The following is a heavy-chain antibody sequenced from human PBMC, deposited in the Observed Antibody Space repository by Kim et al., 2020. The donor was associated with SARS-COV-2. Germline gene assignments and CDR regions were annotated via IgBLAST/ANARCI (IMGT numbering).Heavy chain of an antibody. Sequence: GGSLRLSCAASGFGFSAYWMHWVRQAPGKGLVWVSRINNDGSNAVYADSVKGRFTTSRDNAKNTLFLQVNSLGADDTAVYYCARSTGTAFDDWGQGTLVTVSS. J-gene: IGHJ4*02. V-gene: IGHV3-74*01. CDR3: ARSTGTAFDD. CDR2: INNDGSNA. D-gene: IGHD1-1*01. CDR1: GFGFSAYW.